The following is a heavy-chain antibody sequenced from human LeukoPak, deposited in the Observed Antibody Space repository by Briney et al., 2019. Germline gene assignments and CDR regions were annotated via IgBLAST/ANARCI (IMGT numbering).Heavy chain of an antibody. D-gene: IGHD2-2*01. CDR3: ARRYCSSTSCRQYYYYGMDV. CDR1: GFTFSSYA. CDR2: ISGSGGST. Sequence: GGSLRLSCAASGFTFSSYAMSWVRQAPGKGLEWVSAISGSGGSTYYADSVKGRFTISRDNAKNSLYLQMNSLRAEDTAVYYCARRYCSSTSCRQYYYYGMDVWGKGTTVTVSS. V-gene: IGHV3-23*01. J-gene: IGHJ6*04.